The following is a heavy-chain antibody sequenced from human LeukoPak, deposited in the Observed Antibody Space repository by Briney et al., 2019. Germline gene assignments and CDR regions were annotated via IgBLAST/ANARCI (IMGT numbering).Heavy chain of an antibody. Sequence: GASVKVSCKASGGTFSSYAISWVRQAPGQGLEWKGGIIPIFGTANYAQKFQGRVTITTDESTSTAYMELSSLRSEDTAVYYCARDGGRWLQSGSISAFDIWGQGTMVTVSS. CDR3: ARDGGRWLQSGSISAFDI. CDR2: IIPIFGTA. CDR1: GGTFSSYA. V-gene: IGHV1-69*05. D-gene: IGHD5-24*01. J-gene: IGHJ3*02.